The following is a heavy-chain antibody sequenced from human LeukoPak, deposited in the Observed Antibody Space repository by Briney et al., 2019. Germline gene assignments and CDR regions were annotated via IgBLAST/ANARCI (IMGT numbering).Heavy chain of an antibody. J-gene: IGHJ6*02. D-gene: IGHD6-13*01. V-gene: IGHV3-30*02. CDR2: IRYDGSNK. CDR3: ARPSYSSSWYYGMDV. CDR1: GFTFSSYG. Sequence: QTGGSLRLSCAASGFTFSSYGMHWVRQAPGKGLEWVAFIRYDGSNKYYADSVKGRFTISRDNAKNTLYLQVNSLRAEDTAVYYCARPSYSSSWYYGMDVWGQGTTVTVSS.